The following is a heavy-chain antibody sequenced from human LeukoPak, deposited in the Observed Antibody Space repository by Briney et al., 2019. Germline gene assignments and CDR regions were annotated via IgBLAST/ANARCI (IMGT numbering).Heavy chain of an antibody. J-gene: IGHJ5*02. CDR1: GYTFNGYY. Sequence: ASVKVSCKASGYTFNGYYIHWVRQAPGQGPEWMGWLDPKSGGTKYAQRFQGRVTMTTDTSTSTAYMELRSLRSDDTAVYYCARCYYYGSGSYYNGGNWFDPWGQGTLVTVSS. CDR2: LDPKSGGT. V-gene: IGHV1-2*02. D-gene: IGHD3-10*01. CDR3: ARCYYYGSGSYYNGGNWFDP.